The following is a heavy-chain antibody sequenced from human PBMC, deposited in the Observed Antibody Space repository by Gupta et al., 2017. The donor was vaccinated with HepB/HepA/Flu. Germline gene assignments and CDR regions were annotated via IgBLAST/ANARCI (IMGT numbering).Heavy chain of an antibody. J-gene: IGHJ6*02. V-gene: IGHV3-23*01. D-gene: IGHD2-2*01. Sequence: EVQLLESGGGLVQPGGSLRLSCAASGFTFSSYAMSWVRQAPGKGLEWVSAISGSGGSTYYADSVKGRFTISRDNSKNTLYLQMNSLRAEDTAVYYCAKGGRRVVPAATYYYYGMDVWGQGTTVTVSS. CDR3: AKGGRRVVPAATYYYYGMDV. CDR1: GFTFSSYA. CDR2: ISGSGGST.